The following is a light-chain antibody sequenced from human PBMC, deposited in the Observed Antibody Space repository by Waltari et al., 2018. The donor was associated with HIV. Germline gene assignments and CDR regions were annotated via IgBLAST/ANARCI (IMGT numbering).Light chain of an antibody. CDR3: QQYNSYPRT. Sequence: DIQMTQSPSSLSASVGDRVTITCRASQSISSYLNWYQQKPGKAPKLLIYAASSLQSGVPSRFSGSGSGAEFTLTISGLQPDDIASYYCQQYNSYPRTFGQGTKLEIK. CDR2: AAS. V-gene: IGKV1-39*01. J-gene: IGKJ2*01. CDR1: QSISSY.